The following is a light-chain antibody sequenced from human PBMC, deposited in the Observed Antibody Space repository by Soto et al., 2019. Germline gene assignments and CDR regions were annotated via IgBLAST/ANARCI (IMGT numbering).Light chain of an antibody. Sequence: QSALTQPPSASGSPGQSVTISCVGTSSDVGGYDYVSWYQQRTGKAPKLIIYEVNKRPSGVPDRFSGSKSGNTASLTVSGLQAEDEGEYYCSSSAGSNNLGVFGTGTKVTVL. CDR3: SSSAGSNNLGV. CDR2: EVN. CDR1: SSDVGGYDY. V-gene: IGLV2-8*01. J-gene: IGLJ1*01.